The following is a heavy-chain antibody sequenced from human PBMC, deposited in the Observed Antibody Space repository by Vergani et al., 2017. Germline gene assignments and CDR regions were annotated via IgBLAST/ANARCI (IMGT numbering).Heavy chain of an antibody. CDR1: GFSLSTSGMC. Sequence: QVTLRESGPALVKPTQTLTLTCTFSGFSLSTSGMCVSWIRQPPGKALEWLARIDWDDDKYYSISLKTRLTIAKDTSKNHVVLTMTNMDPVDTSTYYCARIRSAYCGGDCYSFDYWGQGTLVTVSS. CDR3: ARIRSAYCGGDCYSFDY. CDR2: IDWDDDK. V-gene: IGHV2-70*15. J-gene: IGHJ4*02. D-gene: IGHD2-21*01.